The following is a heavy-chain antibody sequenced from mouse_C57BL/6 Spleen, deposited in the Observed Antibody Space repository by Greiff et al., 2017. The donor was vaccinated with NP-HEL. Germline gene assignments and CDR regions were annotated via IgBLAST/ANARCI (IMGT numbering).Heavy chain of an antibody. CDR2: INPSSGYT. V-gene: IGHV1-4*01. D-gene: IGHD4-1*01. Sequence: QVQLQQSGAELARPGASVKMSCKASGYTFTSYTMHWVKQRPGQGLEWIGYINPSSGYTKYNQKFKGKATLTADKSSSTAYMQLSSLTSEDSAVYYCARSRTGHFDYWGQGTTLTVSS. CDR1: GYTFTSYT. CDR3: ARSRTGHFDY. J-gene: IGHJ2*01.